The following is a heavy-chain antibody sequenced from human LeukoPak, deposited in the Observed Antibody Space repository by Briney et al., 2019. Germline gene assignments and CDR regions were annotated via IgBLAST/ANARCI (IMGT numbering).Heavy chain of an antibody. J-gene: IGHJ5*02. CDR2: IYPGVSDT. Sequence: GEPLNISCKGSESPFTSYSIGGARQMPGKGLEWMGIIYPGVSDTRYSPSFQGQVTISAAKSISTAYLQWSSLKASDTAMYYCARRLITRGVSWFDPWGQGTLVTVSS. V-gene: IGHV5-51*01. CDR1: ESPFTSYS. CDR3: ARRLITRGVSWFDP. D-gene: IGHD3-22*01.